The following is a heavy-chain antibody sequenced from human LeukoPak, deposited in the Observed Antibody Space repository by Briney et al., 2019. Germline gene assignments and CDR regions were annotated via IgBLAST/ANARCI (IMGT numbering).Heavy chain of an antibody. J-gene: IGHJ4*02. D-gene: IGHD3-22*01. CDR2: IYYSGST. CDR3: ARHGYYDSSGYYGFDY. V-gene: IGHV4-59*08. Sequence: SETLSLTCTVSGGSISSYYWSWIRQPPGKGLEWIGYIYYSGSTNYNPSLKSRVTISVDTSKNQFSLKLSSVTAADTAVYYCARHGYYDSSGYYGFDYWGQGTLVTVPS. CDR1: GGSISSYY.